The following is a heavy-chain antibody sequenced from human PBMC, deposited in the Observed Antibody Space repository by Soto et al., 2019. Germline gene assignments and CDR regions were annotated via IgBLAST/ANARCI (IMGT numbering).Heavy chain of an antibody. CDR2: INPNSGGT. V-gene: IGHV1-2*02. J-gene: IGHJ6*02. D-gene: IGHD6-13*01. Sequence: VLVDVSRKXSGYTITGYYMDWVRQAPGQGLEWMGWINPNSGGTNYAQKFQGRVTMTRDTSISTAYMELSRLRSDDTALYYCARGAAAVTAGMDVWGQGTTVTVSS. CDR1: GYTITGYY. CDR3: ARGAAAVTAGMDV.